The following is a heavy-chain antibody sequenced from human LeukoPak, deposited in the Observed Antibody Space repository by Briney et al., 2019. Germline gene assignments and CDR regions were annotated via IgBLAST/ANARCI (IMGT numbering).Heavy chain of an antibody. J-gene: IGHJ5*02. CDR3: ARHALVTSISTYDWLDP. CDR1: GGSISSYY. V-gene: IGHV4-39*07. CDR2: ISDTGRT. D-gene: IGHD2-21*02. Sequence: SETLSLICSVAGGSISSYYWGWIRRPPGKGLEWIGSISDTGRTYYNLSLRSRVSISMDTSKNQFSLKVKSVTAADTATYYCARHALVTSISTYDWLDPWGQGTLVTVSS.